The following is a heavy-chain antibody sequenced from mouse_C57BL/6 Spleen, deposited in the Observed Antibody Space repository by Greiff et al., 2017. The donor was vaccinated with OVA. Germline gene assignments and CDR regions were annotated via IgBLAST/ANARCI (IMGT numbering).Heavy chain of an antibody. CDR1: GFTFSDYY. Sequence: EVKLVESGGGLVQPGGSLKLSCAASGFTFSDYYMYWVRQTPEKRLEWVAYISTGGGSTYYPDTVKGRFTISRDNAKNTLYLQMSRLKSEDTAMYYCARPDGYYEAWFAYWGQGTLVTVSA. V-gene: IGHV5-12*01. CDR3: ARPDGYYEAWFAY. D-gene: IGHD2-3*01. J-gene: IGHJ3*01. CDR2: ISTGGGST.